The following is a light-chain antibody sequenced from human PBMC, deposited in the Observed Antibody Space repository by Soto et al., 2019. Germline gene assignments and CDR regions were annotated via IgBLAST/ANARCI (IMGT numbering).Light chain of an antibody. J-gene: IGLJ1*01. CDR2: EVS. CDR3: SSYTSSSIYV. V-gene: IGLV2-14*01. Sequence: QSALTQPASVSGSPGQSITISCTGTSSDVCGYNYVSWYHQHPGKAPKLMISEVSNRPSGVSNRFSGSKSGNTASLTISGLQAEDEADYYCSSYTSSSIYVFGTGTKLTVL. CDR1: SSDVCGYNY.